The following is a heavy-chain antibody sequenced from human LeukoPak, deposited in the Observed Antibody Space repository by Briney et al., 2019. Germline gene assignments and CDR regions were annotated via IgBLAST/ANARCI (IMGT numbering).Heavy chain of an antibody. V-gene: IGHV3-66*02. D-gene: IGHD6-13*01. J-gene: IGHJ5*02. CDR3: ARHPHNSSWSWFDP. CDR1: GFTVSNNY. Sequence: GGSLRLSCAASGFTVSNNYMSWVRQAPGKGLEWVSIMYAGGSTNYADSVKGRFTISRDNSKNTLYLQMNSLRLDDTAVYYCARHPHNSSWSWFDPWGQGTLVTVSS. CDR2: MYAGGST.